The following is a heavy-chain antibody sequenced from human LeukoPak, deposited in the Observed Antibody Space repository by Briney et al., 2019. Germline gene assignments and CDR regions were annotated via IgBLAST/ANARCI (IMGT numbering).Heavy chain of an antibody. D-gene: IGHD2-21*01. CDR2: IYSAGNT. Sequence: PGGSLRLSCAASAFTVSGNYMSWVRQAPGKGLEWVSAIYSAGNTYYADSVKDRFTISRDNSKNTLYLQMNSLRAEDTAVYYCASSYCGGTLCYDHYWGHGTLVTVSS. CDR1: AFTVSGNY. J-gene: IGHJ4*01. CDR3: ASSYCGGTLCYDHY. V-gene: IGHV3-53*01.